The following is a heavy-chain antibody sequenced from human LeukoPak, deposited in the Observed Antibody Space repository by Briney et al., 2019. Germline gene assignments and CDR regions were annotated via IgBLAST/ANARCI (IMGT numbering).Heavy chain of an antibody. Sequence: SETLSLTCTVSGASISSSFWTWIRQSPGNGLEWLAYIYYTGSTNLNPSLKSRLTISVDTSKNQFSLRLSSVTAADTAIYYCARRMTVSATNWFDPWGQGTLVTVSS. CDR1: GASISSSF. J-gene: IGHJ5*02. CDR2: IYYTGST. D-gene: IGHD5/OR15-5a*01. V-gene: IGHV4-59*01. CDR3: ARRMTVSATNWFDP.